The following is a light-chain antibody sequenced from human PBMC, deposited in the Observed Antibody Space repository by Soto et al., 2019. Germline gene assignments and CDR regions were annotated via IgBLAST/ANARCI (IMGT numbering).Light chain of an antibody. Sequence: DIQMTQSPSSLSASVGDRVTITCRASQSISSYLNWYQQKPGKAPKLLLYAASSLQSGVPSRFSGSGSGTDFTLTISSLQPEDFATYYCQQSYSTPPWTFGQGTKVEIK. CDR1: QSISSY. V-gene: IGKV1-39*01. J-gene: IGKJ1*01. CDR3: QQSYSTPPWT. CDR2: AAS.